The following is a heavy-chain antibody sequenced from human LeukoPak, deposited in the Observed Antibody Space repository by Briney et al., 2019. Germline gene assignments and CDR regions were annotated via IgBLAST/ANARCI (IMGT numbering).Heavy chain of an antibody. V-gene: IGHV1-8*02. CDR3: ARGLPRSPLTQYGSETDAFDI. CDR2: MNPNSGNT. J-gene: IGHJ3*02. CDR1: GYSSTNYG. Sequence: ASVKVSCKASGYSSTNYGISWVRQAPGQGLGWMGWMNPNSGNTGYAQKFQGRVTMTRDMSTSTVYMELSSLRSEDTAVYYCARGLPRSPLTQYGSETDAFDIWGQGTMVTVSS. D-gene: IGHD3-10*01.